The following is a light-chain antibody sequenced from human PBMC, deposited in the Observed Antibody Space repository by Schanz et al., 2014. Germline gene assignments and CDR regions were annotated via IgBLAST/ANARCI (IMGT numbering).Light chain of an antibody. CDR3: QQYGALPFT. Sequence: ENVLTQSPGTLSLSPGERATLSCRASESLNSRFLAWYQQKPGQAPRLLIFDASNRATGIPERFSGSGSVTDFTLTIRRMEPEDAAVYYCQQYGALPFTFGGGTKVLI. V-gene: IGKV3-20*01. CDR2: DAS. J-gene: IGKJ4*01. CDR1: ESLNSRF.